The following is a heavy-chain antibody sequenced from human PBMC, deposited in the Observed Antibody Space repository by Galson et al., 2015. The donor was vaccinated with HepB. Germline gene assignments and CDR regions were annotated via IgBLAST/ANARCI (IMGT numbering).Heavy chain of an antibody. D-gene: IGHD3-10*01. CDR1: GFTFTAYY. Sequence: SVKVSCKASGFTFTAYYIHWVRQAPGQGLEWMGRINANNGDTNFAQKFQGRVTMTRDTSISTVYMDVSSLRSDDTAVYYCARGFGAGWFDPWGQGTLVTVSS. CDR2: INANNGDT. V-gene: IGHV1-2*06. J-gene: IGHJ5*02. CDR3: ARGFGAGWFDP.